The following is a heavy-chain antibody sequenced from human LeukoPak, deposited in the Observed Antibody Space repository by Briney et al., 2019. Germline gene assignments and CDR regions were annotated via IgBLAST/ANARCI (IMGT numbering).Heavy chain of an antibody. V-gene: IGHV1-69*05. CDR2: IILISGTS. CDR3: AAGTLSGYDFLKTEDY. CDR1: GGTFSSYA. Sequence: SVKVSCKASGGTFSSYAISWVRQAPGQGLEWMGGIILISGTSNYAQKFQERVTITRDMSTSTAYMELSSLRSEDTAVYYCAAGTLSGYDFLKTEDYWGQGTLVTVSS. J-gene: IGHJ4*02. D-gene: IGHD5-12*01.